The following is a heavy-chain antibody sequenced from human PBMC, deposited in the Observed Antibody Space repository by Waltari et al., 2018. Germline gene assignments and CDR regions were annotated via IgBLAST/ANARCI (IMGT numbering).Heavy chain of an antibody. CDR1: GFPLRSYA. D-gene: IGHD3-9*01. CDR2: IRFDGTGQ. CDR3: ARGSADFVRFWDS. Sequence: EVYLAESGGGLVQPGGAVRLPCPAPGFPLRSYAMSWVRQAPGKGLEWVANIRFDGTGQYYVDSVRGRFTISRDNTKNSLYLQMNSLNDDDTAVYYCARGSADFVRFWDSWGQGTLVTVSS. V-gene: IGHV3-7*03. J-gene: IGHJ4*02.